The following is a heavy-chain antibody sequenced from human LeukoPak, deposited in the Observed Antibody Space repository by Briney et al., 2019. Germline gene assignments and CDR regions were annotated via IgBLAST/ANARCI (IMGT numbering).Heavy chain of an antibody. CDR3: ARDRGTVVTLYWYFDL. CDR1: GFTFSSYS. V-gene: IGHV3-48*04. J-gene: IGHJ2*01. D-gene: IGHD4-23*01. Sequence: GGSLRLSCAASGFTFSSYSMNWVRQAPGKGLEWVSYISSSSSTIYYADSVKGRFTISRDNAKNSLYLQMISLRAEDTAVYYCARDRGTVVTLYWYFDLWGRGTLVTVSS. CDR2: ISSSSSTI.